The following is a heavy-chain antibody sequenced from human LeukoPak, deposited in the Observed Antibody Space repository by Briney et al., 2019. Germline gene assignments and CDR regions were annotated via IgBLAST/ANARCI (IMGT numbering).Heavy chain of an antibody. CDR3: AKGPDIVVVVAATDYYYGMDV. J-gene: IGHJ6*02. CDR1: GGTFSSYA. Sequence: SVKVSCKASGGTFSSYAISWVRQAPGQGLEWMGGIIPIFGTANYAQKFQGRVTITADESTSTAYMELSSLRSEDTAVYYCAKGPDIVVVVAATDYYYGMDVWGQGTTVTVSS. D-gene: IGHD2-15*01. CDR2: IIPIFGTA. V-gene: IGHV1-69*01.